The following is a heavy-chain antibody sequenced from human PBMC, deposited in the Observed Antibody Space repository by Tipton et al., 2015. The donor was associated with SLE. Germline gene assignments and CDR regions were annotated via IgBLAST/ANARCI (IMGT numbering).Heavy chain of an antibody. CDR3: ARRHYSGPFDS. CDR2: IFYTGST. J-gene: IGHJ4*02. D-gene: IGHD5-12*01. CDR1: GFTFSDHY. V-gene: IGHV4-38-2*01. Sequence: LRLSCAAPGFTFSDHYMDWVRQAPGKGLEWVGSIFYTGSTYYNPSLKSRVSFSIDTSKHQFSLKLNSVTAADTAVYYCARRHYSGPFDSWGQGTLVTVSS.